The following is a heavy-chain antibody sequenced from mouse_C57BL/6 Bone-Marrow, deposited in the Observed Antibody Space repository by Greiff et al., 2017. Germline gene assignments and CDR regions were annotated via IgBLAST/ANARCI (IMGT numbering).Heavy chain of an antibody. CDR3: TILYDGGYFDV. Sequence: EVQLQQSGAELVRPGASVKLSCTASGFNIKDDYMHLVKQRPEQGLEWLGWIAPENGDTAYASKFPGKDTITADPSSNTAYLQLSSLTSEDTAVYYCTILYDGGYFDVWGTGTTVTVSS. CDR2: IAPENGDT. D-gene: IGHD2-14*01. CDR1: GFNIKDDY. V-gene: IGHV14-4*01. J-gene: IGHJ1*03.